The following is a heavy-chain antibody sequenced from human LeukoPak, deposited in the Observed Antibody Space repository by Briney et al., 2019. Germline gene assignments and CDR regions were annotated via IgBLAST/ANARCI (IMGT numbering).Heavy chain of an antibody. CDR1: GGSISSGGYY. CDR3: ARASYYYDSSGYYYFDY. D-gene: IGHD3-22*01. V-gene: IGHV4-31*03. J-gene: IGHJ4*02. CDR2: IYYSGST. Sequence: SQTLSLTCTVSGGSISSGGYYWSWIRQHPGKGLEWIGYIYYSGSTYYNPSLKSRVTISVDTSKNQSSLKLSSVTAADTAVYYCARASYYYDSSGYYYFDYWGQGTLVTVSS.